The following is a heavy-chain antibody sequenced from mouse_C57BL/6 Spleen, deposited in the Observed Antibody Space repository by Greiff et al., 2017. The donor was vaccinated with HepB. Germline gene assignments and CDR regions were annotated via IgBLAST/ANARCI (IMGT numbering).Heavy chain of an antibody. D-gene: IGHD1-1*01. J-gene: IGHJ3*01. V-gene: IGHV14-3*01. CDR3: ARSGDYGSTSRGFAY. Sequence: EVQGVESVAELVRPGASVKLSCTASGFNIKNTYMHWVKQRPEQGLEWIGRIDPANGNTKYAPKFQGKATITADTSSNTAYLQLSSLTSEDTAIYYCARSGDYGSTSRGFAYWGQGTLVTVSA. CDR1: GFNIKNTY. CDR2: IDPANGNT.